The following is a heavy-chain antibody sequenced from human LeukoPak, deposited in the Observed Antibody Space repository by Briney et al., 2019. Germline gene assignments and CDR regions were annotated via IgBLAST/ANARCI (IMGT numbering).Heavy chain of an antibody. CDR3: ARIWATATTRGAFDI. V-gene: IGHV4-39*07. J-gene: IGHJ3*02. Sequence: SETLSLTCTVSGGSISSSSYYWGWIRQPPGKGLEWIGYMFQSGSTYYNPSLKSRVTISIDRSKNQFSLSLISVTAADTAVYYCARIWATATTRGAFDIWGQGTMVTVSS. CDR2: MFQSGST. D-gene: IGHD5-12*01. CDR1: GGSISSSSYY.